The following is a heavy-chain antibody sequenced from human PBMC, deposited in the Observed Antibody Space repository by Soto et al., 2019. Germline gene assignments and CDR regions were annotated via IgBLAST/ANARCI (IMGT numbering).Heavy chain of an antibody. CDR1: GASISNAY. CDR3: ARDNIVSKGYGMDV. D-gene: IGHD5-12*01. V-gene: IGHV4-4*07. J-gene: IGHJ6*02. Sequence: PSETLSLTCTVSGASISNAYWSWIRQAAGKRLEWIGRIHSSGTFNYNPSLKSRVSISRDTSKNQIPLKLSSVTAADTAVYYCARDNIVSKGYGMDVWGQGTTVTVSS. CDR2: IHSSGTF.